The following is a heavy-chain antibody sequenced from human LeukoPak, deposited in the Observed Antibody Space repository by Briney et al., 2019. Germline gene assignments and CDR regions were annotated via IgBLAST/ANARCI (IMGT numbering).Heavy chain of an antibody. D-gene: IGHD5-24*01. CDR1: GFSFRSYE. CDR2: IIGSGDTI. J-gene: IGHJ4*02. Sequence: GGSLRLSCSASGFSFRSYEMNWVHQAPGKGLEWIAYIIGSGDTIYYADSVKGRFTISRDNAKNSLFLQMNSLTADDTAVYYCARERTTIVSGTTIGAYWGQGTLVTVSS. CDR3: ARERTTIVSGTTIGAY. V-gene: IGHV3-48*03.